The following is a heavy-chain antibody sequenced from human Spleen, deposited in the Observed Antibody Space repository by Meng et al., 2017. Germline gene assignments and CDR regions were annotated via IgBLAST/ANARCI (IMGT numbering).Heavy chain of an antibody. J-gene: IGHJ4*02. CDR2: IYYTGNT. CDR3: ARTDMDRGSGIDD. V-gene: IGHV4-39*07. CDR1: GGSISSSSYY. D-gene: IGHD3-10*01. Sequence: GSLRLSCTVSGGSISSSSYYWGWIRQPPGKGLEWIGSIYYTGNTYYNSSLKSRVTISVDTSKNQFSLKLSSVTAADTAVYYCARTDMDRGSGIDDWGPGTLVTVSS.